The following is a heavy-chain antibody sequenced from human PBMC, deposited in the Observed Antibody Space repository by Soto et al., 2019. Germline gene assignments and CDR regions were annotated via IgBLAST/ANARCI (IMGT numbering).Heavy chain of an antibody. Sequence: EVHLLESGGCLVQPGGSLRLSCAASGFTFSNYAMNWVRQAPGKWLEWVSGISGGGESTYYADAVKGRFIISRDNSKNTLFLQVNTLRAEDTAVYYCAKDQVPVYYYDSRGTFDYWGQGTLVTVSS. V-gene: IGHV3-23*01. D-gene: IGHD3-22*01. CDR1: GFTFSNYA. CDR3: AKDQVPVYYYDSRGTFDY. J-gene: IGHJ4*02. CDR2: ISGGGEST.